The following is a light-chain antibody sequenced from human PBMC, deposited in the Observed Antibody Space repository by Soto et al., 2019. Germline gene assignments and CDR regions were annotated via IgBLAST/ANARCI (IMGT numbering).Light chain of an antibody. CDR3: QQYGSSGT. CDR2: GAS. CDR1: QSVSNNY. Sequence: ENVWTQSRGALVQSPGESATLSYRASQSVSNNYLAWYQQKPGQAPRLLIYGASNRATGIPDRFSGSGSGTDFTLTISRLEPEDFAVYYCQQYGSSGTFGQGTKVDIK. V-gene: IGKV3-20*01. J-gene: IGKJ1*01.